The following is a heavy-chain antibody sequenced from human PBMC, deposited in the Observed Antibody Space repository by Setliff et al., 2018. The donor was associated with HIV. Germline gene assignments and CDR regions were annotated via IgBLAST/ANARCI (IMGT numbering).Heavy chain of an antibody. CDR2: VSYDGSKI. CDR1: GFNFSPYA. CDR3: AKDRYFDYVWGSYYFDS. D-gene: IGHD3-16*01. J-gene: IGHJ4*02. V-gene: IGHV3-30*18. Sequence: GGSLRLSCATSGFNFSPYAMHWVRQSPGKGLEWVAVVSYDGSKIYYADSVKGRFTISRDNSKNTLNLQMNSLRAEDTAVYYCAKDRYFDYVWGSYYFDSWGQGTLVTVSS.